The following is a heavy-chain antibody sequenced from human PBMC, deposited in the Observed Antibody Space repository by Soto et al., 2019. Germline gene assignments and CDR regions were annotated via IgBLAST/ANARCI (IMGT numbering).Heavy chain of an antibody. CDR1: NFSISSGYY. D-gene: IGHD1-26*01. CDR2: IYRSGTT. V-gene: IGHV4-38-2*01. Sequence: SETLSLTCVVSNFSISSGYYWGWSRQSPGKGLEWIASIYRSGTTSYNPSLKSRVTISVDPSKNQFSLMLTAVTAADTAVYYCARTHSGSYYSVFNYWGRGSLVTVSS. J-gene: IGHJ4*02. CDR3: ARTHSGSYYSVFNY.